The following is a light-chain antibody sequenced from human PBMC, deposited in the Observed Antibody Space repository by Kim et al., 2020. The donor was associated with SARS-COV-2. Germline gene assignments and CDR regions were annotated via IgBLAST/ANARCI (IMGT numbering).Light chain of an antibody. CDR2: DVS. J-gene: IGLJ1*01. Sequence: SITISCTGTSSDVGGYNYVSWYQQHPGKAPKLMIYDVSNRPSGVSNRFSGSKSGNTASLTISGLQAEDEADYYCSSYTSSSTLYVLGTGTKVTVL. CDR1: SSDVGGYNY. CDR3: SSYTSSSTLYV. V-gene: IGLV2-14*03.